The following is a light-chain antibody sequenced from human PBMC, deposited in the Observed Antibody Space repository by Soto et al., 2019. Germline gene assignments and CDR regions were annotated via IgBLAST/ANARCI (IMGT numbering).Light chain of an antibody. Sequence: IQITQSPSSLSASLGDRVTITCRASQSISSYLNWYQHKPGKAPKLLIYAASSLQSGVPSRFSGSGSGTDFTLTISSLQPEDFATYYCQQSYSTPPTFGQGTKVDIK. CDR2: AAS. CDR1: QSISSY. J-gene: IGKJ1*01. V-gene: IGKV1-39*01. CDR3: QQSYSTPPT.